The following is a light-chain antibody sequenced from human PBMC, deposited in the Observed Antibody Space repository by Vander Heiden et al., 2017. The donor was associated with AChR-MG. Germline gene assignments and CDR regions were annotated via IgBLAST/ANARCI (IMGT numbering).Light chain of an antibody. CDR1: QSISSW. Sequence: DIQMTQTPSNLSASVGDRVTITSRARQSISSWLAWYQQKPGKAPNLLIYKASSLESGVPSRFSGSGSGTEFSLTISSLQPDDFATYYCQQYNSYSFGQGTKVEIK. CDR2: KAS. J-gene: IGKJ1*01. CDR3: QQYNSYS. V-gene: IGKV1-5*03.